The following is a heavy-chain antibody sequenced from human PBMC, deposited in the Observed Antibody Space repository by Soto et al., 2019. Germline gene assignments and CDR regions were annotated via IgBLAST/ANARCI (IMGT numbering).Heavy chain of an antibody. CDR3: ATDPLLLWFGDRTWFDP. Sequence: EASVKVSCKVSGYTLTELSMHWVRQAPGKGLEWMGGFDPEDGETIYAQKFQGRVTMTEDTSTDTAYMELSSLRSEDTAVYYCATDPLLLWFGDRTWFDPWGQGTLVTVSS. V-gene: IGHV1-24*01. CDR2: FDPEDGET. D-gene: IGHD3-10*01. CDR1: GYTLTELS. J-gene: IGHJ5*02.